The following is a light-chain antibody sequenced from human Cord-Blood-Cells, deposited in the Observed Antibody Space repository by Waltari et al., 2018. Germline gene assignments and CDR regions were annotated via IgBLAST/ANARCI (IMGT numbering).Light chain of an antibody. V-gene: IGKV1-39*01. CDR2: AAS. CDR1: QSISSN. CDR3: QQSYSTPMYT. J-gene: IGKJ2*01. Sequence: DIQMTPSPSSLSASVGDRVTITCRASQSISSNLNWYQQKPGKAPKLLIYAASSLQSGVPSRFSGSGSGTDFTLTISSLQPEDFATYYCQQSYSTPMYTFGQGTKLEIK.